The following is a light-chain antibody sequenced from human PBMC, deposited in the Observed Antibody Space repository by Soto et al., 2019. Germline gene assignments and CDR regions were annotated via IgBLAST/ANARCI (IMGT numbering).Light chain of an antibody. CDR2: EVS. Sequence: QSVLTQPPSASGSPGQSVTISCTGTRSDVGSYNYVSWYQQHPGKAPKLMIYEVSKRPSGVPDRFSGSKSGNTASLTVSGLQSEDGADYYCSSYECSTYVAVFGTGT. CDR3: SSYECSTYVAV. J-gene: IGLJ1*01. CDR1: RSDVGSYNY. V-gene: IGLV2-8*01.